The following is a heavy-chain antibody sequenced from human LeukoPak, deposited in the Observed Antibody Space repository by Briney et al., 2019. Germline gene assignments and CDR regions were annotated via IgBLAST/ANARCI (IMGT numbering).Heavy chain of an antibody. CDR2: FYIGGTT. Sequence: PGGSLRLSCVASGFAVTSNHMNWVRQAPGKGLEWVSIFYIGGTTKYTDSVKGRFTISRDNSKNTVYLQMSSLRAEDTAEYYCARDSSSHYYFDYWGQGTLVTVSS. J-gene: IGHJ4*02. D-gene: IGHD2-2*01. CDR3: ARDSSSHYYFDY. V-gene: IGHV3-53*01. CDR1: GFAVTSNH.